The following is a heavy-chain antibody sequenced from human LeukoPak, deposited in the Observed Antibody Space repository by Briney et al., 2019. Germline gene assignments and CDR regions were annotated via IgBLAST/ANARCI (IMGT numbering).Heavy chain of an antibody. CDR3: ARHLGMSTLDY. CDR2: FFYSGST. D-gene: IGHD5/OR15-5a*01. Sequence: PSETLSLTCTVSGGPISSSSKYWGWIRQSPGKGLEWIGNFFYSGSTYCNPSLKSRVTISVDTSKNQFSLNLRSVTAADTAVYYCARHLGMSTLDYWGQGTLVTVSS. CDR1: GGPISSSSKY. V-gene: IGHV4-39*01. J-gene: IGHJ4*02.